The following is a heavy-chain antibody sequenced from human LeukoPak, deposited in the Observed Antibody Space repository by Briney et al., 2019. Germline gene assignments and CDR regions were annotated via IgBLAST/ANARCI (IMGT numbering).Heavy chain of an antibody. CDR1: GVTLSPYG. Sequence: QPGMSLRLSCAASGVTLSPYGMHWVRQAPGKGLEWVAVISYEGGTQHYADSVKGRFIISRDNPRNTLYLQMNILRTEDTAVYYCAEEGTPQVSTWYDLWGQGTQVIVSS. D-gene: IGHD3-10*01. V-gene: IGHV3-30*18. CDR3: AEEGTPQVSTWYDL. J-gene: IGHJ5*02. CDR2: ISYEGGTQ.